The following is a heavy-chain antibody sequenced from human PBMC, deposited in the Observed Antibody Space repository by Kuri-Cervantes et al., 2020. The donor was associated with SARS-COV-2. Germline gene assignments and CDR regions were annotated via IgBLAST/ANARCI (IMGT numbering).Heavy chain of an antibody. D-gene: IGHD3-10*01. J-gene: IGHJ6*03. CDR2: ISSSSSYI. CDR3: ARVAGEGPIYYYYMDV. V-gene: IGHV3-21*01. Sequence: GGSLRLSCAASGFTFSSYSMNWVRQAPGKGLEWVSSISSSSSYIYYADSVKGRFTVSRDSAKNSLYLQINSLRGEDTAVYYCARVAGEGPIYYYYMDVWGKGTTVTVSS. CDR1: GFTFSSYS.